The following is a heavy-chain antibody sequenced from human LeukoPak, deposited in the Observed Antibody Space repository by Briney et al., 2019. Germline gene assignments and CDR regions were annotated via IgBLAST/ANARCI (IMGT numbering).Heavy chain of an antibody. CDR1: GFTFSSYW. D-gene: IGHD5-18*01. J-gene: IGHJ6*03. CDR2: IKQDGSEK. CDR3: AGGLTTWIRYYYYYMDV. Sequence: GGSLRLSCAASGFTFSSYWMSWVRQAPGRGLEWVANIKQDGSEKYYVDSVKGRFTISRDNAKNSLYLQMNSLGAEDTAVYYCAGGLTTWIRYYYYYMDVWGKGTTVTVSS. V-gene: IGHV3-7*04.